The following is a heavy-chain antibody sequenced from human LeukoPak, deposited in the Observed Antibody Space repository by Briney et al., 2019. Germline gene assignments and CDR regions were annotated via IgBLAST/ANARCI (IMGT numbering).Heavy chain of an antibody. CDR2: IWYDGSNK. D-gene: IGHD3-9*01. V-gene: IGHV3-33*01. J-gene: IGHJ6*02. CDR3: ARDPSRYMDV. CDR1: GFTFSRHG. Sequence: PGGSLRLSCAVSGFTFSRHGMHWVRQAPGKGLEWVAAIWYDGSNKYYADSVKGRFTISRDDSKNTLYLQMDSLRVEDTAVYYCARDPSRYMDVWGQGTTVTVSS.